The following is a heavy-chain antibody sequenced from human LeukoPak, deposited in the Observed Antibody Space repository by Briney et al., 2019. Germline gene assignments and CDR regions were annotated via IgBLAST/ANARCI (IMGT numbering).Heavy chain of an antibody. V-gene: IGHV4-39*07. CDR1: GGSISSSSYY. CDR2: IYYSGST. D-gene: IGHD4-11*01. Sequence: SETLSLTCTVSGGSISSSSYYWGWIRQPPGKGLEWIGSIYYSGSTYYNPSLKSRVTISVDTSKNQFSLKLSFVTAADTAVYYCARLGYSNYVTAYFDYWGQGTLVTVSS. J-gene: IGHJ4*02. CDR3: ARLGYSNYVTAYFDY.